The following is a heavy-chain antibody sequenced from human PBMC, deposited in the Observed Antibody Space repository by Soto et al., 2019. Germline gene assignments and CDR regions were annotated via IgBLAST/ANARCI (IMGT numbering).Heavy chain of an antibody. D-gene: IGHD6-6*01. CDR1: GFTFSSYA. V-gene: IGHV3-23*01. J-gene: IGHJ6*03. CDR3: AKEGIRQLVDSYYYYYMDV. CDR2: ISGSGGST. Sequence: PGGSLRLSCTASGFTFSSYAMSWVRQAPGKGLEWVSAISGSGGSTYYADSVKGRFTISRDNSKNTLYLQMNSLRAEDTAVYYCAKEGIRQLVDSYYYYYMDVWGKGTTVTVSS.